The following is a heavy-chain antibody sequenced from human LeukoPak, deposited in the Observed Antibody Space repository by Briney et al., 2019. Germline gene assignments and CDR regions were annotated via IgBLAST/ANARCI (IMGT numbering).Heavy chain of an antibody. V-gene: IGHV3-23*01. CDR1: GFTFSSYA. CDR3: ARDLGQLGSIGWFDP. D-gene: IGHD6-6*01. CDR2: ISGSGGST. Sequence: GGSLRLSCAASGFTFSSYAMSWVRQAPGKGLEWVSAISGSGGSTYYADSVKGRFTISRDNSKNTLYLQMNSLRAEDTAVYYCARDLGQLGSIGWFDPWGQGTLVTVPS. J-gene: IGHJ5*02.